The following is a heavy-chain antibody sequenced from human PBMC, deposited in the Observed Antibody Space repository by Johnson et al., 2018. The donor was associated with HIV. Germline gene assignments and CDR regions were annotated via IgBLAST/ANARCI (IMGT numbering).Heavy chain of an antibody. CDR3: ARGPSQLYWPDVAFDI. Sequence: MLLVESGGGLVQPGGSLRLSCATSGFTVSSNYMSWVRQAPGKGLEWVSVIYSGGSTYYADSVKGRFTISRDNAKNSLYMQMNSLRAEDTAVYYCARGPSQLYWPDVAFDIWGQGTTVTVSS. D-gene: IGHD2-8*02. V-gene: IGHV3-66*01. J-gene: IGHJ3*02. CDR1: GFTVSSNY. CDR2: IYSGGST.